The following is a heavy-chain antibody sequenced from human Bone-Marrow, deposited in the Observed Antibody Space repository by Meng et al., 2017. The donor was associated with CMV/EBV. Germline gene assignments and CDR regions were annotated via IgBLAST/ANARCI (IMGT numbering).Heavy chain of an antibody. D-gene: IGHD1-1*01. J-gene: IGHJ5*02. CDR1: GGAFSSYT. V-gene: IGHV1-69*02. Sequence: CKASGGAFSSYTITWVRQAPGQGLEWMGRIIPMLDMTDYARKFQGRVTITADKSTSTAYMELSSLRFEDTAVYYCARGLEPRFTDFDPWGQGTLVTVSS. CDR3: ARGLEPRFTDFDP. CDR2: IIPMLDMT.